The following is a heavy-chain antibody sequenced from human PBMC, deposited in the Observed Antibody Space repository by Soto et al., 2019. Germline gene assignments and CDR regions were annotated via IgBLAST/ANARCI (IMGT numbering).Heavy chain of an antibody. CDR3: ARVGGWYGGDIDY. CDR1: GFTFSSYA. CDR2: ISYDGSNK. J-gene: IGHJ4*02. Sequence: GGSLRLSCAASGFTFSSYAMHWVRQAPGKGLEWVAVISYDGSNKYYADSVKGRFTISRDNSKDTLYLQMNSLRAEDTAVYYCARVGGWYGGDIDYWGQGTLVTVSS. V-gene: IGHV3-30-3*01. D-gene: IGHD6-19*01.